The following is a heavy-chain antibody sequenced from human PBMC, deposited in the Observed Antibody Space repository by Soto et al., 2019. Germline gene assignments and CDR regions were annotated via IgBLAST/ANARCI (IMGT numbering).Heavy chain of an antibody. Sequence: QVQLVQSGAEVKKPGSSVKVSCKASGGTFSSYAISWVRQAPGQGLEWMGGIIPIFGTANYAQKFQGRVTITADESTSTAYMELSSLRSEDTAVYYCARRRRITIFGVVTDNWFDPWGQGTLVTVSS. CDR3: ARRRRITIFGVVTDNWFDP. D-gene: IGHD3-3*01. V-gene: IGHV1-69*01. CDR1: GGTFSSYA. J-gene: IGHJ5*02. CDR2: IIPIFGTA.